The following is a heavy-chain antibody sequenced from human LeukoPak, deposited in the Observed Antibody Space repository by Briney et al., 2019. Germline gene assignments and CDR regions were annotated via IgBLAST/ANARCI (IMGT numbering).Heavy chain of an antibody. V-gene: IGHV3-21*01. CDR1: GFAFSSYS. D-gene: IGHD3-3*01. J-gene: IGHJ4*02. CDR2: ISSSSSYI. CDR3: ARASRESGLDY. Sequence: GGSLRLSCAASGFAFSSYSMNWVRQAPGKGLEWVSSISSSSSYIYYADSVKGRFTNSRDNAKNSLYLQMNSLRAEDTAVYYCARASRESGLDYWGQGTLVTVSS.